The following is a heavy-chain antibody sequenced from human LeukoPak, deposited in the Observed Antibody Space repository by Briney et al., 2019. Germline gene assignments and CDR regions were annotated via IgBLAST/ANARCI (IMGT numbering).Heavy chain of an antibody. Sequence: ASVKVSCKASGYTFTSYAMHWVRQAPGQRLEWMGWINAGNGNTKYSQEFQGRVIITRDTSASTAYMELSSLRSEDMAVYYCARGYSYGPGNWFDPWGQGTLVTVSS. J-gene: IGHJ5*02. CDR1: GYTFTSYA. CDR2: INAGNGNT. V-gene: IGHV1-3*03. D-gene: IGHD5-18*01. CDR3: ARGYSYGPGNWFDP.